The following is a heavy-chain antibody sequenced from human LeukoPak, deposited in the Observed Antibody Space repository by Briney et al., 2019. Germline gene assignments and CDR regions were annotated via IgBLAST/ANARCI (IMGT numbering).Heavy chain of an antibody. J-gene: IGHJ4*02. CDR3: ARDYASDY. V-gene: IGHV3-48*03. CDR1: GFTFSRYE. Sequence: GGSLRLSCAASGFTFSRYEMNWVRQAPGKGLEWVSYISRSGDTIYFADSVKGRFTISRDNAKHSLYLQMSSLRAEDTAVYYCARDYASDYWGQGTLVTVSS. D-gene: IGHD3-10*01. CDR2: ISRSGDTI.